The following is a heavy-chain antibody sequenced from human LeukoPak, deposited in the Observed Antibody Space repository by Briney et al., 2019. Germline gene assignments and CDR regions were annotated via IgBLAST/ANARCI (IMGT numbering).Heavy chain of an antibody. CDR1: GGSFSGYY. J-gene: IGHJ4*02. Sequence: PSETLSLTCAVYGGSFSGYYWSWIRQPPGKGLEWIGEINHSGSTNYNPSLKSRVTISVDTSKNQFSLKLSSVTAADTAVYYCASSKQWEHSAFDYWGQGTLVTVSS. D-gene: IGHD1-26*01. CDR3: ASSKQWEHSAFDY. V-gene: IGHV4-34*01. CDR2: INHSGST.